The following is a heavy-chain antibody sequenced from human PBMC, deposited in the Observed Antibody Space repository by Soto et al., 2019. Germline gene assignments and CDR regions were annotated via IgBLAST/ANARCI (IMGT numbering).Heavy chain of an antibody. CDR2: RSDRGTS. Sequence: DVQVVETGGDLIQPGGSLRLSCAASGFSVSIYMSWVRQAPGQGLEWVSTRSDRGTSHYADSVTGRFSVSRDNSKNTLYLQMNGLRVDDTAIYYCAGDYASGAYDFRGQGTQVTVSS. V-gene: IGHV3-53*02. D-gene: IGHD5-12*01. CDR3: AGDYASGAYDF. CDR1: GFSVSIY. J-gene: IGHJ4*02.